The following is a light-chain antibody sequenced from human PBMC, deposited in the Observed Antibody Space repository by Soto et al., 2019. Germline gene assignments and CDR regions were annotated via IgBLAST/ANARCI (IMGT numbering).Light chain of an antibody. V-gene: IGKV1-39*01. Sequence: DIQLTQSPSFLSASVGDRVTITCRASQGISSYLAWYQQKPGKAPKLLIYAASSLQSGVPSRFSGSGSGTDFTITISSLQPEDFETYDCQQSYSTPLTFGGGTKVDIK. J-gene: IGKJ4*01. CDR3: QQSYSTPLT. CDR2: AAS. CDR1: QGISSY.